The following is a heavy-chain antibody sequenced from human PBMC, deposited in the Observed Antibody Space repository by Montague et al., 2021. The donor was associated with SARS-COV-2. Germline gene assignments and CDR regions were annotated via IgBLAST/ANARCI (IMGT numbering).Heavy chain of an antibody. CDR2: NYLHGSA. CDR3: ARGRVTRAGFDY. D-gene: IGHD2-21*02. V-gene: IGHV4-38-2*02. Sequence: SETRSLTCSVSGYFIGTGYYWGWIRQSPGKGLEWIGSNYLHGSAYYNPSLNSRVTISLDTSNNQFSLRLTSVTTSDTAVYYCARGRVTRAGFDYWGQGIRVIVSS. J-gene: IGHJ4*02. CDR1: GYFIGTGYY.